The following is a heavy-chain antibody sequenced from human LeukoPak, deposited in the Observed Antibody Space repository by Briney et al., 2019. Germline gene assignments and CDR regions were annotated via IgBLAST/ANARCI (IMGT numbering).Heavy chain of an antibody. J-gene: IGHJ4*02. CDR2: IYTSGST. D-gene: IGHD3-3*01. Sequence: SETLSLTCTVSGGSISSSSYYWGWIRQPAGKGLEWIGRIYTSGSTNYNPSLKSRVTMSVDTSKNQFSLKLSSVTAADTAVYYCARSYDFWSGYSGYFDYWGQGTLVTVSS. V-gene: IGHV4-61*02. CDR3: ARSYDFWSGYSGYFDY. CDR1: GGSISSSSYY.